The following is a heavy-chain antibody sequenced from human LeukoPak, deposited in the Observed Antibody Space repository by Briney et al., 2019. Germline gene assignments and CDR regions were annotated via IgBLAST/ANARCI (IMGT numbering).Heavy chain of an antibody. J-gene: IGHJ4*02. D-gene: IGHD1-26*01. CDR2: INHSGST. Sequence: SETLSLTCAVYGGPFSGYYWSWIRQPPGKGLEWIGEINHSGSTTYNPSLKSRVTISVDTSKNQFSLKLSSVPAADTAVYYCARGGGGGSYYDYWGQGTLVTVSS. CDR3: ARGGGGGSYYDY. V-gene: IGHV4-34*01. CDR1: GGPFSGYY.